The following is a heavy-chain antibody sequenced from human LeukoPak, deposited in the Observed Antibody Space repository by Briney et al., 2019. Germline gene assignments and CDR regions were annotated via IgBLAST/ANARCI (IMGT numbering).Heavy chain of an antibody. D-gene: IGHD2-15*01. V-gene: IGHV1-69*13. Sequence: ASVKVSCKASGGTFSSYAISWVRQAPGQGLERMGGIIPIFGTANYAQKFQGRVTITADESTSTAYMELSSLRSEDTAVYYCARETGRGCSGGSCFRRLYYYYGMDVWGQGTTVTVSS. CDR1: GGTFSSYA. CDR3: ARETGRGCSGGSCFRRLYYYYGMDV. CDR2: IIPIFGTA. J-gene: IGHJ6*02.